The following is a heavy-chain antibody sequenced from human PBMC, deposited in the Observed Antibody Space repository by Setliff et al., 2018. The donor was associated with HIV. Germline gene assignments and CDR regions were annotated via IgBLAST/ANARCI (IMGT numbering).Heavy chain of an antibody. D-gene: IGHD3-22*01. CDR1: GGSISSYY. J-gene: IGHJ4*02. V-gene: IGHV4-4*07. Sequence: PSETLSLTCTVSGGSISSYYWSWIRQPAGKGLEWIGHIYISGSTNYNPSFNSRVTMSVDTSKNQFSLRLTSVTAADTAMYHCARLDSSGYYVDYWGQGTLVT. CDR2: IYISGST. CDR3: ARLDSSGYYVDY.